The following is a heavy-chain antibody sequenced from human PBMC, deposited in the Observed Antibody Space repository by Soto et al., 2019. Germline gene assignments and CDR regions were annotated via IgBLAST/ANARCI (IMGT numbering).Heavy chain of an antibody. CDR1: GFTFSSYA. CDR2: ISGSGGST. CDR3: AKAYYDSSGYYEFDY. Sequence: EVQLLESGGGLVQPGGSLRLSCAASGFTFSSYAVSWVRQAPGKGLEWVSAISGSGGSTYYADSVKGRFTISRDNSKNTLYLQMNSLRAEDTAVYYCAKAYYDSSGYYEFDYWGQGTLVTVSS. V-gene: IGHV3-23*01. J-gene: IGHJ4*02. D-gene: IGHD3-22*01.